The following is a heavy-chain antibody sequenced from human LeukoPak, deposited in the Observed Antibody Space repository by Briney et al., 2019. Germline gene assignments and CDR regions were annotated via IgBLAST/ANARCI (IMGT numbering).Heavy chain of an antibody. CDR2: INHSGST. CDR1: GGSISSSSYY. Sequence: SETLSLTCTVSGGSISSSSYYWGWIRQPPGKGLEWIGEINHSGSTNYNPSLKSRVTISVDTSKNQFSLKLSSVTAADTAVYYCARCLGGRCDFFDYWGQGTLVTVSS. V-gene: IGHV4-39*07. J-gene: IGHJ4*02. D-gene: IGHD3-16*01. CDR3: ARCLGGRCDFFDY.